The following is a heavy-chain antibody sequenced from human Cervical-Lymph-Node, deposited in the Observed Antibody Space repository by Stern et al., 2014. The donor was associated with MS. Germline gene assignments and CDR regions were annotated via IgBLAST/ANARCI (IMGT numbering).Heavy chain of an antibody. D-gene: IGHD3-16*01. J-gene: IGHJ4*02. CDR1: GYTFRNHG. CDR3: ARVGVWASYGFDF. CDR2: INPSNGNA. V-gene: IGHV1-18*01. Sequence: QVQLGQSGAEMKKPGASVRVSCKASGYTFRNHGITWVRQAPGQGLEWMGWINPSNGNANYAQKVQHRVTLTTDTSTSTAYMELRSLRSDDSAVYTCARVGVWASYGFDFWGQGTLVSVSS.